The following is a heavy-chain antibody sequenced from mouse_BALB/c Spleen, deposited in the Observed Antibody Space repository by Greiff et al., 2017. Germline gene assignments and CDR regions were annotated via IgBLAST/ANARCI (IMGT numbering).Heavy chain of an antibody. Sequence: QVQLQQSGAELAKPGASVKMSCKASGYTFTSYWMHWVKQRPGQGLEWIGYINPSTGYTEYNQKFKDKATLTADKSSSTAYMQLSSLTSEDSAVYYCAREGAYVITTEGVHYYAMDYWGQGTSVTVSS. CDR3: AREGAYVITTEGVHYYAMDY. CDR1: GYTFTSYW. J-gene: IGHJ4*01. CDR2: INPSTGYT. D-gene: IGHD2-4*01. V-gene: IGHV1-7*01.